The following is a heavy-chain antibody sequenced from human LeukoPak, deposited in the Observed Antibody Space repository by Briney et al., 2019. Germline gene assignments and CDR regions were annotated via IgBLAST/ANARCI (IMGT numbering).Heavy chain of an antibody. V-gene: IGHV4-39*01. CDR3: ARGFRYRYYYDGSGYFGY. J-gene: IGHJ4*02. Sequence: PSETLSLTCTVSGVSISSSNSYWGWIRQPPGKGLEWIGSIYYSGNTYYNASLKSQVSISIDTSKNQFSLRLTSVTAADTAVYYCARGFRYRYYYDGSGYFGYWGRGTLVTVSS. CDR1: GVSISSSNSY. CDR2: IYYSGNT. D-gene: IGHD3-22*01.